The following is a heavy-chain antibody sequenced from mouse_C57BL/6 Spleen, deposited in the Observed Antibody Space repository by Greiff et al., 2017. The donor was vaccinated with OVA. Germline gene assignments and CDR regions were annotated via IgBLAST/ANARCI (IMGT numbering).Heavy chain of an antibody. CDR3: ARELRLGFDY. Sequence: QVHVKQPGAELVKPGASVKMSCKASGYTFTSYWITWVKQRPGQGLEWIGDIYPGSGSTNYNEKFKSKATLTVDTSSSTAYMQRSSLASEDSAVYYCARELRLGFDYWGQGTTLTVSS. J-gene: IGHJ2*01. CDR2: IYPGSGST. D-gene: IGHD3-2*02. CDR1: GYTFTSYW. V-gene: IGHV1-55*01.